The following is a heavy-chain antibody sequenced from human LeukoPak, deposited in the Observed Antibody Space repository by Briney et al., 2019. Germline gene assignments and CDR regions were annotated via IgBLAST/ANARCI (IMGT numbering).Heavy chain of an antibody. CDR2: IYHSGST. J-gene: IGHJ4*02. CDR1: GYSISSGYY. Sequence: SETLSLTCAVSGYSISSGYYWGWIRQPPGKGLEWIGSIYHSGSTYYNPSLKSRVTISVDTSKNQFSLKLSSVTAADTAVYYCARHSSADYGSGSPGGFWGQGTLVTVSS. V-gene: IGHV4-38-2*01. CDR3: ARHSSADYGSGSPGGF. D-gene: IGHD3-10*01.